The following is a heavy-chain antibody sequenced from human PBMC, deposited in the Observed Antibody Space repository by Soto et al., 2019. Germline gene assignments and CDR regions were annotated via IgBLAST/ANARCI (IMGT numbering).Heavy chain of an antibody. CDR2: INPSGGST. V-gene: IGHV1-46*01. D-gene: IGHD1-26*01. J-gene: IGHJ4*02. Sequence: GASVKVSCKASGYTFTSYYMHWVRQAPGQGLEWMGIINPSGGSTSYAQKFQGRVTMTRDTSTITVYMELSSLRSEDTAMYYCASGVIVGATSLDSWGQGTLVTVSS. CDR3: ASGVIVGATSLDS. CDR1: GYTFTSYY.